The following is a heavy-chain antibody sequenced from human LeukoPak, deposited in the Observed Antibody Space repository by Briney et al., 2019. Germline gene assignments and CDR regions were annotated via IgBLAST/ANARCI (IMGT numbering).Heavy chain of an antibody. Sequence: GGSLRLSCAASGFTFSSYEMNWVRQAPGKGLEWVSYISSSGSTIYYADSVKGRFTISRDNAKNSLYLQMNSLRAEDTAVYYCARTYCGGDCYYPAEYFQHWGQGTLVTVSS. CDR2: ISSSGSTI. V-gene: IGHV3-48*03. J-gene: IGHJ1*01. CDR3: ARTYCGGDCYYPAEYFQH. CDR1: GFTFSSYE. D-gene: IGHD2-21*02.